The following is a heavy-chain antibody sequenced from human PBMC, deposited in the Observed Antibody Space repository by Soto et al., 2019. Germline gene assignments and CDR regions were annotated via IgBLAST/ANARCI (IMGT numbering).Heavy chain of an antibody. CDR2: ISAYNGNT. J-gene: IGHJ6*02. CDR3: ARDDIVLVPAAMYGMDV. V-gene: IGHV1-18*01. Sequence: QVQLVQSGAEVKKPGASVKVSCKASGYTFTSYGISWVRQAPGQGLEWMGWISAYNGNTNYAQKLQGRVTMTTDTSTRTAYMELRSLRSDDTAVYYCARDDIVLVPAAMYGMDVWGQGTTVTVSS. CDR1: GYTFTSYG. D-gene: IGHD2-2*01.